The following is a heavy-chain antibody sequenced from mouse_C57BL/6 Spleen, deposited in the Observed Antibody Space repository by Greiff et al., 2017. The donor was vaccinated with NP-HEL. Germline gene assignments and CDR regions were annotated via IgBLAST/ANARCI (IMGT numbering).Heavy chain of an antibody. CDR2: IYPSDSET. Sequence: QVHVKQSGAELVRPGSSVKLSCKASGYTFTSYWMDWVKQRPGQGLEWIGNIYPSDSETHYNQKFKDKATLTVDKSSSTAYMQLSSLTSEDSAVYYCAREDYGSSSPFAYWGQGTLVTVSA. CDR3: AREDYGSSSPFAY. CDR1: GYTFTSYW. J-gene: IGHJ3*01. V-gene: IGHV1-61*01. D-gene: IGHD1-1*01.